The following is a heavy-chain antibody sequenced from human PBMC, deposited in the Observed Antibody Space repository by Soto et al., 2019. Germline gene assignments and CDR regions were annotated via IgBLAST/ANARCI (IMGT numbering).Heavy chain of an antibody. CDR2: IYYSGST. V-gene: IGHV4-59*01. D-gene: IGHD3-10*01. J-gene: IGHJ4*02. CDR3: ARMDRAYFDY. Sequence: SETLSLTCTVSGGSTSSYYWSWIRQPPGKGLEWIGYIYYSGSTNYNPSLKSRVTISVDTSKNQFSLKLSSVTAADTAVYYCARMDRAYFDYWGQGTLVTVSS. CDR1: GGSTSSYY.